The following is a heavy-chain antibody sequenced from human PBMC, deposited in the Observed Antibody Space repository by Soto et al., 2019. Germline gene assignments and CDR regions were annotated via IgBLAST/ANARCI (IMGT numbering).Heavy chain of an antibody. J-gene: IGHJ6*02. D-gene: IGHD6-19*01. Sequence: GGFLRLSCAASGFTFSNAWMNWVRQAPGKGLEWVGRIKSKTDGGTTDYAAPVKGRFTISRDDSKNTLYLQMNSLKTEDTAVYYCTTDHEVWYSSGWYPYYYGMDVWGQGTTVTVSS. V-gene: IGHV3-15*07. CDR1: GFTFSNAW. CDR2: IKSKTDGGTT. CDR3: TTDHEVWYSSGWYPYYYGMDV.